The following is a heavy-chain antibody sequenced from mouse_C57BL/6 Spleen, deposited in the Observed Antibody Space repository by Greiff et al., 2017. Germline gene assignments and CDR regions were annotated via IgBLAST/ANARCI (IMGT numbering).Heavy chain of an antibody. V-gene: IGHV5-17*01. J-gene: IGHJ4*01. D-gene: IGHD1-1*01. CDR1: GFTFSDYG. CDR3: ARVLIYYFGSSYDAMDY. Sequence: EVKVVESGGGLVKPGGSLKLSCAASGFTFSDYGMHWVRQAPEKGLEWVAYISSGSSTIYYADTVKGRFTFSRDNAKNTLFLQMTSLRSEDTSMYYCARVLIYYFGSSYDAMDYWGQGASVTVSS. CDR2: ISSGSSTI.